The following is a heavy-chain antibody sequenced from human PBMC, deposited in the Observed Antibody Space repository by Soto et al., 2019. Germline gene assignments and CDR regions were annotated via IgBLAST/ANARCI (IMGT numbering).Heavy chain of an antibody. CDR1: GFTFSSYA. D-gene: IGHD1-7*01. CDR3: ARSNWNYATDFDY. V-gene: IGHV3-30-3*01. CDR2: ISYDGSNK. J-gene: IGHJ4*02. Sequence: QVPLVESGGGVVQPGRSLRLSCAASGFTFSSYAMHWVRQAPGKGLEWVAVISYDGSNKYYADSVKGRFPISRDNSKNTRYLQMNSLRAEDTAVYYCARSNWNYATDFDYWGQGTLVTVSS.